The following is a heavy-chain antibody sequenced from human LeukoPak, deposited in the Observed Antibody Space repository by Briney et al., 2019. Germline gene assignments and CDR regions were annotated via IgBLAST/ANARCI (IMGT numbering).Heavy chain of an antibody. D-gene: IGHD6-25*01. CDR3: AKGSVGNADFAS. J-gene: IGHJ4*02. Sequence: GGSLRLSCAASGFTFSSFSMTWVRQAPGKGLEWVSSIIVSGTTYYADSVKGRFTISRDSFRGTLFLQMDSLRVEDTAVYFCAKGSVGNADFASWGQGALVPVSS. CDR2: IIVSGTT. V-gene: IGHV3-23*01. CDR1: GFTFSSFS.